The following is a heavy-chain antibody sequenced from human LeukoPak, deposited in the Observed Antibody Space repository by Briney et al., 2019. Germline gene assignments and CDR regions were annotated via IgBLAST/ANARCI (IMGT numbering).Heavy chain of an antibody. CDR3: ARIRDGYNDAYDI. CDR2: INPGGDNT. J-gene: IGHJ3*02. CDR1: GYTFTKSY. D-gene: IGHD5-24*01. V-gene: IGHV1-46*01. Sequence: ASVKVSCKASGYTFTKSYIHWVRQAPGQRLEWMGLINPGGDNTKYAQNFQGRVTMTSDTSARTVYMELSSLRSEDTANYYCARIRDGYNDAYDIWGQGTVVTVPS.